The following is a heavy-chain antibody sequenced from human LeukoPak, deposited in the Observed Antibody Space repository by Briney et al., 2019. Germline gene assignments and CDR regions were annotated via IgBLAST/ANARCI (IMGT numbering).Heavy chain of an antibody. Sequence: HPGGSLRLSCAASGFTFSNYWMHWVRQAPGKGLEWVANIKQDGSEKYYVDSVKGRFTISRDNAKNSLYLQMNSLRAEDTAVYYCARAAGSGWYVGYYYYYMDVWGKGTTVTVSS. CDR3: ARAAGSGWYVGYYYYYMDV. J-gene: IGHJ6*03. V-gene: IGHV3-7*01. D-gene: IGHD6-19*01. CDR1: GFTFSNYW. CDR2: IKQDGSEK.